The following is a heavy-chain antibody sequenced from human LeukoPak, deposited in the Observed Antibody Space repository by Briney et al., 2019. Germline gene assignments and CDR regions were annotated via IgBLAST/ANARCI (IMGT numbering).Heavy chain of an antibody. D-gene: IGHD2-15*01. CDR1: GGSISSSNW. CDR2: IYHSGST. J-gene: IGHJ4*02. CDR3: ARDGGYCSGGSCVFDY. Sequence: SETLSLTCAVSGGSISSSNWWSWVRQPPGKGLEWIGEIYHSGSTNYNPSLKSRVTISVDKSKNQFSLKLSSVTAADTAVYYCARDGGYCSGGSCVFDYWGQGTLVTVSS. V-gene: IGHV4-4*02.